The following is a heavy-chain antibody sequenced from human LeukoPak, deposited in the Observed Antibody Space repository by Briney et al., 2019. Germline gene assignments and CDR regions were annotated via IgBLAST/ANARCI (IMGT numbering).Heavy chain of an antibody. J-gene: IGHJ3*02. CDR3: ARDQSSSWYGDAFDI. V-gene: IGHV1-18*01. CDR1: GYTFTSYG. D-gene: IGHD6-13*01. Sequence: GASVKVSCKASGYTFTSYGISWVRQAPGQGLEWMGWISAYNGNTNYAQKLQGRVTMTTDTSTSTAYMELRSLRSDGTAVYYCARDQSSSWYGDAFDIWGQGTMVTVSS. CDR2: ISAYNGNT.